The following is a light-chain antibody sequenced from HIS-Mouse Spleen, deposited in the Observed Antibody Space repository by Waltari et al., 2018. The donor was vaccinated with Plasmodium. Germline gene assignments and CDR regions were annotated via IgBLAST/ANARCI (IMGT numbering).Light chain of an antibody. Sequence: SYELTQPSSVSVPPGQTARITCSGDALPKQYAYWYQQKPGQAPVLVIYKDSERPSGIPERFSGSSSGTTVTLTISGVQAEDEADYYCQSADSSGTYRVFGGGTKLTVL. CDR3: QSADSSGTYRV. V-gene: IGLV3-25*03. J-gene: IGLJ2*01. CDR1: ALPKQY. CDR2: KDS.